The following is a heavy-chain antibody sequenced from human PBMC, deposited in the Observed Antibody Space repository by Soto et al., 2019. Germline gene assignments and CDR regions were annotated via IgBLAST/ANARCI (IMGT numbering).Heavy chain of an antibody. V-gene: IGHV1-18*01. D-gene: IGHD4-17*01. CDR1: GYTFTSYG. Sequence: QVQLVQSGAEVKKPGASVNVSCKASGYTFTSYGISWVRQAPGQGLEWMGWISAYNGNTNYAQKLQGRVTMTTDTSTSRAYMELRSLRSDDTAVYYCASDKVGMTTLTYFDYWGQGTLVTVSS. CDR2: ISAYNGNT. CDR3: ASDKVGMTTLTYFDY. J-gene: IGHJ4*02.